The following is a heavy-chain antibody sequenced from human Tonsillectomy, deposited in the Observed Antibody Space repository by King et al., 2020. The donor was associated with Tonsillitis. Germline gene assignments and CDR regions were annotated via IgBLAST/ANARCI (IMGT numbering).Heavy chain of an antibody. CDR3: AREPRNYYDSSGYYPESDY. V-gene: IGHV1-2*02. Sequence: VQLVESGAEVKKPGASVKVSCKASGYTFTGYYMHWVRQAPGQGLEWMGWINPNSGGTNYAQKFQGRVTMTRDTSISTAYMELSRRRSDDTAVYYCAREPRNYYDSSGYYPESDYWGQGTLVTVSS. D-gene: IGHD3-22*01. CDR2: INPNSGGT. CDR1: GYTFTGYY. J-gene: IGHJ4*02.